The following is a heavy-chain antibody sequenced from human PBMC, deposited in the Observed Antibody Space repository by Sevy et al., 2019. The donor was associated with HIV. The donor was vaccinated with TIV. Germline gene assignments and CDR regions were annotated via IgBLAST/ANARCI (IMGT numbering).Heavy chain of an antibody. CDR2: AKRKSDGGSI. CDR1: GFSFKNVW. V-gene: IGHV3-15*01. Sequence: GGSLRLSCAGSGFSFKNVWMTWVRQTPGKGLEWVGHAKRKSDGGSIDYGSPVNGRFTISRDDSKDMFYLQMRSLKTEDTGVYYCATVLGAGSAGAFEIWGQGTMVTVSS. J-gene: IGHJ3*02. CDR3: ATVLGAGSAGAFEI. D-gene: IGHD1-26*01.